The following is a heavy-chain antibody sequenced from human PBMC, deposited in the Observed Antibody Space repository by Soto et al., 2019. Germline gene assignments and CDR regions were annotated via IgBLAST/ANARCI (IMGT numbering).Heavy chain of an antibody. CDR3: ARYTPHGEMATYDY. D-gene: IGHD3-10*01. V-gene: IGHV1-18*01. CDR1: GYTFTIYG. J-gene: IGHJ4*02. CDR2: IRAYNGNT. Sequence: GASVKVCCKASGYTFTIYGISWVRQAPGQGLEWLGWIRAYNGNTNYAQKLQGRVTMTTDTSTSTAYMELRSLRSDDTAVYYCARYTPHGEMATYDYWGQGTLVTVSS.